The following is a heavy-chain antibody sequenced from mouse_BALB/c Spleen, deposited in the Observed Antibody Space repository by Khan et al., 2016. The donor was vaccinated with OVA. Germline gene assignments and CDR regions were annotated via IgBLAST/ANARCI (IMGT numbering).Heavy chain of an antibody. Sequence: VQLKQSGPELVKPGTSVKIPCKASGYTFTDYNMAWVKQSHGKSLEWIGDIFPNNGGTVYNQKFKGKASLTVDKSSNTAYMELRSLTSEDTAVYYGARNGYGGLAYWGQGNLVTVSA. CDR2: IFPNNGGT. CDR3: ARNGYGGLAY. D-gene: IGHD2-2*01. CDR1: GYTFTDYN. V-gene: IGHV1-18*01. J-gene: IGHJ3*01.